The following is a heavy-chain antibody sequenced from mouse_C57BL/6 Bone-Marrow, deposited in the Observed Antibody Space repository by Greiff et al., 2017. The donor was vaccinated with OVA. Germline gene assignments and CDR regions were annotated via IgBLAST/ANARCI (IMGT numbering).Heavy chain of an antibody. CDR3: ARWRAYYYGSPYWYFDV. J-gene: IGHJ1*03. D-gene: IGHD1-1*01. V-gene: IGHV1-78*01. CDR2: IYPRDGST. CDR1: GYTFTDHT. Sequence: LQESAAELVKPGASVKISCKVSGYTFTDHTIHWMKQRPEQGLEWIGYIYPRDGSTKYNEKFKGKATLTADKSSSTAYMQLNSLTSEDSAVYFCARWRAYYYGSPYWYFDVWGTGTTVTVSS.